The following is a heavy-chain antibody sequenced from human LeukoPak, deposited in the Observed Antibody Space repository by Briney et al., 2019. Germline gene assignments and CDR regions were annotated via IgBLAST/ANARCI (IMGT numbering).Heavy chain of an antibody. Sequence: ASVKVSCKASGYTFTSYGISWVRQAPGQGLEWMGWISAYNGNTNYAQKLQGRVTMTTDTSTSTAYMELRSLRSDDTAVYYCARYIPYDSSGYLDYWGQGTLVTVSS. CDR2: ISAYNGNT. J-gene: IGHJ4*02. V-gene: IGHV1-18*01. CDR3: ARYIPYDSSGYLDY. D-gene: IGHD3-22*01. CDR1: GYTFTSYG.